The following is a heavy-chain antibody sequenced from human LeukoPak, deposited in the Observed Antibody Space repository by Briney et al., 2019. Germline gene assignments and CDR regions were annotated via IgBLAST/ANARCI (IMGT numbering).Heavy chain of an antibody. V-gene: IGHV4-39*01. J-gene: IGHJ4*02. CDR1: GGSISSSSYY. D-gene: IGHD1-26*01. Sequence: PPETLSLTCTVSGGSISSSSYYWGWIRQPPGKGLEWIGSIYYSGSTYYNPSLKSRVTISVDTSKNQFSLKLSSVTAADTAVYYCARQSWDLFDYWGQGTLVTVSS. CDR2: IYYSGST. CDR3: ARQSWDLFDY.